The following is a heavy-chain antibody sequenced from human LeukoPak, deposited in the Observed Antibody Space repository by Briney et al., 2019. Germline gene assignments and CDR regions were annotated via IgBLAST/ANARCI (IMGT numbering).Heavy chain of an antibody. D-gene: IGHD1-7*01. Sequence: RASVKVSCKAAGGTFSSYASSWVRQAPGQGLEWMGGIIPIFGTANYAQKFQGRVTITADESTSTAYMELSSLRSEDTAVYYCARLKSITGTLYFDYWGQGTLVTVSS. J-gene: IGHJ4*02. CDR2: IIPIFGTA. CDR3: ARLKSITGTLYFDY. CDR1: GGTFSSYA. V-gene: IGHV1-69*13.